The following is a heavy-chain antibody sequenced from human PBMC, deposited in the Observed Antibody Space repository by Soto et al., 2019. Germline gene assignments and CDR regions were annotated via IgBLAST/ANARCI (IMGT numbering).Heavy chain of an antibody. CDR3: ANSPGLRIATSRGD. J-gene: IGHJ4*02. D-gene: IGHD6-13*01. CDR2: ISGSGGST. Sequence: GGSLRLSCAASGFTFSSYAMSWVRQAPGKGLEWVSAISGSGGSTYYADSVKGRFTISRDNSKNTLYLQMNSLRAEDTAVYYCANSPGLRIATSRGDWGQETLITVSS. CDR1: GFTFSSYA. V-gene: IGHV3-23*01.